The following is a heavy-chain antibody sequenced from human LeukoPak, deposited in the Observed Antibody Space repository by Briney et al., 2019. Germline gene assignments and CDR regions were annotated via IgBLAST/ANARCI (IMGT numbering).Heavy chain of an antibody. D-gene: IGHD3-22*01. CDR3: AREYYDSSGYDAFDI. Sequence: PGGSLRLSCAASGFTFNDYGMSWVRQAPGKGLEWVSGINWNGGSTGYADSVKGRFTITRENAKNSLYQQMNSLRAEDTALYYCAREYYDSSGYDAFDIWGQGTMVTVSS. V-gene: IGHV3-20*04. CDR1: GFTFNDYG. J-gene: IGHJ3*02. CDR2: INWNGGST.